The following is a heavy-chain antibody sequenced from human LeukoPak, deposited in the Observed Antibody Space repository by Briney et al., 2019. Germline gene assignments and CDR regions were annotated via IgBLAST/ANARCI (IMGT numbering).Heavy chain of an antibody. J-gene: IGHJ4*02. V-gene: IGHV4-59*12. CDR1: GGSISSYY. CDR3: AREGGIAAAVKDLGGYFDY. Sequence: SETLSLTCTVSGGSISSYYWSWVRQPPGKGLEWIGYIYYSGSTNYNPSLKSRVTKSVDTSNNQFSLKLSSVTAADTAVYYCAREGGIAAAVKDLGGYFDYWGQGTLVTVSS. D-gene: IGHD6-13*01. CDR2: IYYSGST.